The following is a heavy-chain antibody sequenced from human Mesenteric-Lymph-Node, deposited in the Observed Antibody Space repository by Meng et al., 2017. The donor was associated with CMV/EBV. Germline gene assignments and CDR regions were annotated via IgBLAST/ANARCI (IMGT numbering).Heavy chain of an antibody. J-gene: IGHJ4*02. V-gene: IGHV3-66*01. Sequence: GGSLRLSCAASGFTVSSNYMSWVRQAPGKGLEWVSVIYSGGSTYYADSVKGRFTISRDNSKNTLYLQMNSLRAEDTAVYYCARAKKTGGDNPDYWGQGTLVTVSS. CDR3: ARAKKTGGDNPDY. CDR2: IYSGGST. D-gene: IGHD4-23*01. CDR1: GFTVSSNY.